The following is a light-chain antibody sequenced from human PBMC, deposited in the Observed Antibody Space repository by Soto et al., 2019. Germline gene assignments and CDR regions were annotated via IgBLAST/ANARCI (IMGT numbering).Light chain of an antibody. J-gene: IGKJ1*01. CDR1: QIVEYND. V-gene: IGKV3-20*01. CDR2: DAS. Sequence: TQSPGTLSLSPGETATLSCRASQIVEYNDLAWYQQRRGQAPRLLIYDASSRVSGVPDRFRGSGSGTDFTLTISRLEPQDFAVYFCQHYGYSAGTFGQGTKVDIK. CDR3: QHYGYSAGT.